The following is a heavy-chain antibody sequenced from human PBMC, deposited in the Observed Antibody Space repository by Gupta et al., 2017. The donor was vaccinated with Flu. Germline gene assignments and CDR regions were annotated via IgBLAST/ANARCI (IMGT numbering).Heavy chain of an antibody. Sequence: RQMPGKGLEWMGIIYPGDSDTRYSPSFQGQVTISVDKSISTAYLQWSSLKASDTAMYYCARQTSGYSSSAVDYWGQGTQVTVSS. D-gene: IGHD6-13*01. V-gene: IGHV5-51*01. CDR3: ARQTSGYSSSAVDY. CDR2: IYPGDSDT. J-gene: IGHJ4*02.